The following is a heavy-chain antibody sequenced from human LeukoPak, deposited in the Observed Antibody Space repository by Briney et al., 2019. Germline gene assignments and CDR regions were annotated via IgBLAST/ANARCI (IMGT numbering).Heavy chain of an antibody. CDR2: IYYSGST. J-gene: IGHJ5*02. D-gene: IGHD3-10*01. Sequence: SETLSLTCTVSGGSISSSSYYWGWIRQPPGKGLEWIGSIYYSGSTYYNPSLKSRVTISVDTSKNQFSLKVSSVTAADTAVYYCARHGSGSYYVYNWFDPWGQGTLVTVSS. CDR3: ARHGSGSYYVYNWFDP. V-gene: IGHV4-39*07. CDR1: GGSISSSSYY.